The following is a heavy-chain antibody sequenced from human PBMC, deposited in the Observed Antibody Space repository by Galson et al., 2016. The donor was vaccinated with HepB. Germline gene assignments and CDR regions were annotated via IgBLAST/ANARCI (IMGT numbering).Heavy chain of an antibody. J-gene: IGHJ2*01. CDR1: GFRFSDYS. V-gene: IGHV3-21*01. CDR2: ISDSGTYI. Sequence: SLRLSCAMSGFRFSDYSMNWVRQAPGKTLEWVSSISDSGTYIFYADAVEGRFTISRDNAKKSLYLEMNSLRAEDTAVYYCARDPAHYGDSPYPWYFDLWGHGTLVTVSS. D-gene: IGHD4-17*01. CDR3: ARDPAHYGDSPYPWYFDL.